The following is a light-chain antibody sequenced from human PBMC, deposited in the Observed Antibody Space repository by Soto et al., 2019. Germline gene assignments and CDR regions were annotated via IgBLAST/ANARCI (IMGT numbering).Light chain of an antibody. V-gene: IGKV1-33*01. Sequence: DVPMTQSPSSLSASVGDRVTITCQASQDISNYLNWYQQKQGKAPKLLIYDASNLETGVPSRFSGSGSGTDFTFTISSLQPEDIATYYCQQYDNLPVTFGPGTKVHIK. CDR2: DAS. J-gene: IGKJ3*01. CDR3: QQYDNLPVT. CDR1: QDISNY.